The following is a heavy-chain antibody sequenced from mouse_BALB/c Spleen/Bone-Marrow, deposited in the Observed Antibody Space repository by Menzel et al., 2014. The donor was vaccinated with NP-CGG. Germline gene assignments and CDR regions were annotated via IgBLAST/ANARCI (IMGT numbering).Heavy chain of an antibody. J-gene: IGHJ4*01. CDR2: IYPGNSDT. CDR1: GYSFTSYW. D-gene: IGHD1-1*02. CDR3: TRVTMAMDY. Sequence: EVQLQQSGTVLTRPGASVKMSCKASGYSFTSYWMHWVKQRPGQGLEWVGAIYPGNSDTSYNQKFKGKAKLTAVTSATTAYMEFSSLTNEDSAVYYRTRVTMAMDYWGQGTSVTVSS. V-gene: IGHV1-5*01.